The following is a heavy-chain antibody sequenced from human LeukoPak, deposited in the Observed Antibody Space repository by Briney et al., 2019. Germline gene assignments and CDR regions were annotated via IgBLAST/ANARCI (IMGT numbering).Heavy chain of an antibody. D-gene: IGHD3-3*01. CDR3: AGPIFGVVMNPFDY. CDR2: ISYDGSNK. V-gene: IGHV3-30*03. J-gene: IGHJ4*02. Sequence: PGGSLRLSCAASGFTFSSYGMHWVRQAPGKGLEWVAVISYDGSNKYYADSVKGRFTISRDNSKNTLYLQMNSLRAEDTAVYYCAGPIFGVVMNPFDYWGQGTLVTVSS. CDR1: GFTFSSYG.